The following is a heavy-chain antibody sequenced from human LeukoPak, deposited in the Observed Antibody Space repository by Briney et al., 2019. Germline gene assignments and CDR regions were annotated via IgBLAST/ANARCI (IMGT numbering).Heavy chain of an antibody. Sequence: GGSLRPSCAASGFTFSSYSMNWVRQAPGKGLEWVSSISSSSSYIYYADSVKGRFTISRDNAKNSLYLQMNGLRAEDTAVYYCAREGGTYYYDSSGYYLGYYFDYWGQGTLVTVSS. CDR1: GFTFSSYS. D-gene: IGHD3-22*01. V-gene: IGHV3-21*01. CDR3: AREGGTYYYDSSGYYLGYYFDY. J-gene: IGHJ4*02. CDR2: ISSSSSYI.